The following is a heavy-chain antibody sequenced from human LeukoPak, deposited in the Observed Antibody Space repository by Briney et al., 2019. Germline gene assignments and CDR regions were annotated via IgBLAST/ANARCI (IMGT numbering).Heavy chain of an antibody. CDR3: ASGIVGAWYYFDY. D-gene: IGHD1-26*01. CDR2: MNPNSGNT. CDR1: GYTFTSYD. V-gene: IGHV1-8*01. J-gene: IGHJ4*02. Sequence: GASVKVSCKASGYTFTSYDINWVRQATGQGLEWMGWMNPNSGNTGYAQKFQGRVTMTRNTSISTAYMELSNLRSEDTAVYYCASGIVGAWYYFDYWGQGTLVTVSS.